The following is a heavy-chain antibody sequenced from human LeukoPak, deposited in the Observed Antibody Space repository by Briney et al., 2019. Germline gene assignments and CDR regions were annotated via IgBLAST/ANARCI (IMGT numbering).Heavy chain of an antibody. V-gene: IGHV3-21*01. D-gene: IGHD5-12*01. J-gene: IGHJ4*02. CDR3: ARSPLTYSGYDYYFDY. Sequence: PGGSLRLSCAASGFTFSSYSMNWVRQAPGKGLEWVSSISSSSSNIYYADSVKGRFTISRDNAKNTLYLQMNSLRAEDTAVYYCARSPLTYSGYDYYFDYWGQGTLVTVSS. CDR1: GFTFSSYS. CDR2: ISSSSSNI.